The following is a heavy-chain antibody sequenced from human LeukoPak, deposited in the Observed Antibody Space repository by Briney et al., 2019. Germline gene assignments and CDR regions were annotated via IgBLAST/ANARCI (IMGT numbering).Heavy chain of an antibody. CDR2: INPDGSET. CDR1: GFSFSNSW. J-gene: IGHJ6*02. Sequence: GGSLRLSCAASGFSFSNSWMSWVRQAPGQGLEWVANINPDGSETSYVDSVKGRFTISRDNAKNSLFLQMNSLRVDDTAMYYCLSTGARGGMAAWAQGTTVTLSS. D-gene: IGHD1-26*01. CDR3: LSTGARGGMAA. V-gene: IGHV3-7*01.